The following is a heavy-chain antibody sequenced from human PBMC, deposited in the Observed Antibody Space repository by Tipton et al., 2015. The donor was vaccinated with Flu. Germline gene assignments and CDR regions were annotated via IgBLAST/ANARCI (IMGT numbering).Heavy chain of an antibody. D-gene: IGHD1-1*01. CDR3: ARVKRWNDRYYFDY. CDR2: INPNSGGT. V-gene: IGHV1-2*06. Sequence: QLVQSGAEVKKPGASVKVSCKASGYTFTGYYMHWVRQAPGQGLEWMGRINPNSGGTNYAQKFQGRATMTRDTSISTAYMELSRLRSDDTAVYYCARVKRWNDRYYFDYWGQGTLVTVSS. CDR1: GYTFTGYY. J-gene: IGHJ4*02.